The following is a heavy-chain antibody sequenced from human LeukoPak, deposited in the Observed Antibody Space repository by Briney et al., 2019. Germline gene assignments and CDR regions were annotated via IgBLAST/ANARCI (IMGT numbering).Heavy chain of an antibody. CDR2: VYHSGST. CDR1: GGSIMSYY. CDR3: ARDVGSSRWWNWFDP. J-gene: IGHJ5*02. D-gene: IGHD6-13*01. V-gene: IGHV4-59*12. Sequence: SETLSLTCTVSGGSIMSYYWSWIRQPPGRGLEWIGYVYHSGSTNYNPSLQSRVIISVDTSKNQVSLKLSSVTAADTAVYYCARDVGSSRWWNWFDPWGQGTLVTVSS.